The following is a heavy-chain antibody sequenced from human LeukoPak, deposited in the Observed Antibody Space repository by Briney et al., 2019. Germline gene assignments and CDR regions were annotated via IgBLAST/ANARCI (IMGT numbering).Heavy chain of an antibody. CDR1: GYTFTSYD. CDR3: ARASSRHVLLWFGDDY. J-gene: IGHJ4*02. Sequence: ASVKVSCKASGYTFTSYDINWVRQATGQGLEWMGWMNPNSGNTGYAQKFQGRVTMTRNTSISTAYMELSSLRSEDTAVYYCARASSRHVLLWFGDDYWGQGTLVTVSS. D-gene: IGHD3-10*01. V-gene: IGHV1-8*01. CDR2: MNPNSGNT.